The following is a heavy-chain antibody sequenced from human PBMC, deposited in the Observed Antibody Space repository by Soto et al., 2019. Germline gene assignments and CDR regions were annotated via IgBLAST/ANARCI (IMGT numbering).Heavy chain of an antibody. CDR1: GFTFSSYA. J-gene: IGHJ4*02. V-gene: IGHV3-23*01. CDR3: AKDRRELLGY. Sequence: VGSLRLSCTASGFTFSSYAMSWVRQAPGKGLEWVSAISGSGGSTYYADSVEGRFTISRDNSKNTLYLQMNSLRAEDTAVYYCAKDRRELLGYWGQGTLVTVSS. D-gene: IGHD1-26*01. CDR2: ISGSGGST.